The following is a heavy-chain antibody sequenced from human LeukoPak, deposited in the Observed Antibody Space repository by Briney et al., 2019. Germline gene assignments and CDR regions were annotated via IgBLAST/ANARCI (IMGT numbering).Heavy chain of an antibody. V-gene: IGHV3-30*04. D-gene: IGHD2-2*01. Sequence: SGGSLRLSCAASGITFSSYAMHWVRQAPGKGLEWAAVISYDGSNKYYADSVKGRFTISRDNSKNTLYLQMNSLRAEDTAVYYCARVMGRYCSSTSCYVDYWGQGTLVTVSP. CDR1: GITFSSYA. J-gene: IGHJ4*02. CDR3: ARVMGRYCSSTSCYVDY. CDR2: ISYDGSNK.